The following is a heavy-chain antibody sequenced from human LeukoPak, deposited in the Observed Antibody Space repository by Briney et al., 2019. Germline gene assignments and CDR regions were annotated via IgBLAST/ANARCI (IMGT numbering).Heavy chain of an antibody. CDR3: ARYSSTWPYWYFDL. V-gene: IGHV4-30-2*01. D-gene: IGHD6-13*01. Sequence: SETLSLTCTVSGGSIVGYYWSWIRQPPGKGLEWIGYISHSGSTYYNPSLKSRVNISVDRSKNQFSLKLTSVTAADTAVYYCARYSSTWPYWYFDLWGRGTLVTVSS. CDR2: ISHSGST. J-gene: IGHJ2*01. CDR1: GGSIVGYY.